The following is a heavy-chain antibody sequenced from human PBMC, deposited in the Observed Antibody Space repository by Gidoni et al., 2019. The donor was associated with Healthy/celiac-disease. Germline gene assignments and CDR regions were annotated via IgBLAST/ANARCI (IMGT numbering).Heavy chain of an antibody. CDR2: ISYDGSNK. V-gene: IGHV3-30*18. CDR1: GFTFSSYG. CDR3: AKDGAATTYYYDSSGYYPGL. J-gene: IGHJ4*02. Sequence: QVQLVESGGGVVQPGMSLRLSCAASGFTFSSYGMHWVRQAPGKGLEWVAVISYDGSNKYYADSVKGRFTISRDNSKNTLYLQMNSLRAEDTAVYYCAKDGAATTYYYDSSGYYPGLWGQGTLVTVSS. D-gene: IGHD3-22*01.